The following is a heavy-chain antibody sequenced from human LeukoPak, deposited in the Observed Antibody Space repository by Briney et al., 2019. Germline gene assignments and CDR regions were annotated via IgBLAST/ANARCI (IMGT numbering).Heavy chain of an antibody. CDR3: ATGSRSGYDYYYYGMDV. D-gene: IGHD5-12*01. Sequence: ASVKVSCKVSGYTLTELSMHWVRQAPGKGLERMGGFDPEDGETIYAQKFQGRVTMTEDTSTDTAYMELSSLRSEDTAVYYCATGSRSGYDYYYYGMDVWGQGTTVTVSS. CDR1: GYTLTELS. V-gene: IGHV1-24*01. J-gene: IGHJ6*02. CDR2: FDPEDGET.